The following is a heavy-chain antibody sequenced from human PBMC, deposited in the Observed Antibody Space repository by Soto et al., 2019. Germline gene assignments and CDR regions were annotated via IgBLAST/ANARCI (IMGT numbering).Heavy chain of an antibody. CDR3: ARTFSRGQYDWLDA. D-gene: IGHD3-10*01. J-gene: IGHJ5*02. V-gene: IGHV4-59*01. CDR1: GGSISSYY. Sequence: VSLTCTVSGGSISSYYWSWIRQPPGQGLEWIGYIYYSGSTNYNPSLKSRVTISVDTSKNQFSLKLSSVTAADTAVYYCARTFSRGQYDWLDAWGQGTLVTGSS. CDR2: IYYSGST.